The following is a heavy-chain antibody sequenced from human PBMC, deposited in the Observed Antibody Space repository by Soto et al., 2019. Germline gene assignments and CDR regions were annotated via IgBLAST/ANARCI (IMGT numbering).Heavy chain of an antibody. Sequence: SGGALRLSCAASGFTFSSYTRHWVRQAPGKGLEWVAVITYNGNEYYTDSVRGRFTISRDSSRTTVYLQMNSLRPGDTALYYCARELMPAAGSGDFYAMDVWGQGTTVTVSS. D-gene: IGHD6-13*01. V-gene: IGHV3-30*04. CDR3: ARELMPAAGSGDFYAMDV. CDR1: GFTFSSYT. CDR2: ITYNGNE. J-gene: IGHJ6*02.